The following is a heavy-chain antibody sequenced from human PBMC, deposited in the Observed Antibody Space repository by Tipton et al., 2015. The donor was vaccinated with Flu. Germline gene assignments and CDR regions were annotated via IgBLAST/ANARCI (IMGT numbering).Heavy chain of an antibody. CDR2: IYTSGST. V-gene: IGHV4-4*07. D-gene: IGHD5-12*01. CDR3: ARDLRGYSGYTGGDAFDL. Sequence: TLSLTCTVSGGSISSYYWSWIRQPAGKGLEWIGRIYTSGSTNYNPSLESRVTMSRDTSKNHFSLRLSSATAADTALYYCARDLRGYSGYTGGDAFDLWGPGIMVTVSS. J-gene: IGHJ3*01. CDR1: GGSISSYY.